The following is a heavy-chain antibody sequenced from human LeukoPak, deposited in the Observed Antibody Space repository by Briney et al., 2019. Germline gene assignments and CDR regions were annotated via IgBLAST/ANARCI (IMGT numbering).Heavy chain of an antibody. CDR3: ARDHYGGKRGDFDY. J-gene: IGHJ4*02. CDR1: GFTFSSYS. CDR2: ISSSSSYI. V-gene: IGHV3-21*01. D-gene: IGHD4-23*01. Sequence: PGGSLRLSCAASGFTFSSYSMNWVRQAPGKGLEWVSSISSSSSYIYYADSVKGRFTISRDNAKNSLYLQMNSLRAEDTAVYYCARDHYGGKRGDFDYWGQGTLVTVSS.